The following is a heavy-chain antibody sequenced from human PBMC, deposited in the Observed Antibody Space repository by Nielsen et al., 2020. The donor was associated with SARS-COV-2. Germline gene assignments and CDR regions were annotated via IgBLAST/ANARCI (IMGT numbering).Heavy chain of an antibody. J-gene: IGHJ3*02. V-gene: IGHV1-46*01. CDR3: ARDRTMIVVGQADAFDI. Sequence: SVKVSCKASGYTFTSYYMHWVRQAPGQGLEWMGIINPSGGSTSYAQKFQGRVTMTRDTSTSTVYMELSSLRSEDTAVYYCARDRTMIVVGQADAFDIWGQGTMVTVSS. CDR1: GYTFTSYY. D-gene: IGHD3-22*01. CDR2: INPSGGST.